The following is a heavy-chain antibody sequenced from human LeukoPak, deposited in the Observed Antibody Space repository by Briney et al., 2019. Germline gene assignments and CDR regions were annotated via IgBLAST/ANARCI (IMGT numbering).Heavy chain of an antibody. Sequence: ASVTVSCKVSGYTLTELSMHWVRQAPGKGREWMGGFDPEDGETIYEQKFQGRVTMTEDTSADTAYMELSSLRSEDTAVYYCATDGGLASYYDFWSGYYGMDVWGQGTTVTVSS. CDR3: ATDGGLASYYDFWSGYYGMDV. D-gene: IGHD3-3*01. CDR2: FDPEDGET. CDR1: GYTLTELS. V-gene: IGHV1-24*01. J-gene: IGHJ6*02.